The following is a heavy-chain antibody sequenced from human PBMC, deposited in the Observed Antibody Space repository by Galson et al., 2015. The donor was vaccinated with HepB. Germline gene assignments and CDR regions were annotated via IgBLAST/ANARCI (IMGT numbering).Heavy chain of an antibody. CDR3: AREMATPGYFDY. D-gene: IGHD5-24*01. CDR1: GFTVSSNY. Sequence: SLRLSCAASGFTVSSNYMSWVRQAPGKGLEWVSVIYSGGSTYYADSVKGRFTISRDNSKNTLYLQMNSLRAEDTAVYYCAREMATPGYFDYWGQGTLVTVSS. CDR2: IYSGGST. J-gene: IGHJ4*02. V-gene: IGHV3-66*01.